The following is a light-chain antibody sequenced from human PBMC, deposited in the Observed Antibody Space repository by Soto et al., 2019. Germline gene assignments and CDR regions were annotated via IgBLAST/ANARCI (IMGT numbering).Light chain of an antibody. CDR3: QHYGDSPPIT. CDR2: KAS. J-gene: IGKJ5*01. V-gene: IGKV1-39*01. Sequence: DIQMTQSPSSLSASVGDRVTITCRASQSISSYLNWYQQKPGKAPKLLIYKASTLKSGVPSRFSGSGSGTDFTLTISGLEPEDVAMYYCQHYGDSPPITFGQGTRLEIK. CDR1: QSISSY.